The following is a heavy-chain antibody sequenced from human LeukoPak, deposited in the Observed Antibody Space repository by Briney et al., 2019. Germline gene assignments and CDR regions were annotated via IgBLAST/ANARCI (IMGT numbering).Heavy chain of an antibody. CDR2: INHSGST. CDR3: ARDMPWELRFDY. CDR1: GGSFSGYY. D-gene: IGHD1-26*01. Sequence: SETLSLTCAVYGGSFSGYYWSWIRQPPGKGLEWIGEINHSGSTNYNPSLKSRVTISVDTSKNQFSLKLSSVTAAETAVYYCARDMPWELRFDYWGQGTLVTVSS. V-gene: IGHV4-34*01. J-gene: IGHJ4*02.